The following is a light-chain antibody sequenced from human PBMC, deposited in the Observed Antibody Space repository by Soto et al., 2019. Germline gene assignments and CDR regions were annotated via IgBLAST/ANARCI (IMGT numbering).Light chain of an antibody. CDR3: MQALETPRT. J-gene: IGKJ1*01. V-gene: IGKV2-30*01. Sequence: DVVMTQSPLSLPVTLGQPASISCRSSQSLVYSDGDTYLNWFQQRPGQSPRRLIYKVSKRDSGVPDRFSGSGSGIDFTLKISRVEAEDVGVYYCMQALETPRTFGQGTKVDI. CDR1: QSLVYSDGDTY. CDR2: KVS.